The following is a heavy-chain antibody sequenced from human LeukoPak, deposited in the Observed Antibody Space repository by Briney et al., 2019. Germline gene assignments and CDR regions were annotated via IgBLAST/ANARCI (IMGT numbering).Heavy chain of an antibody. Sequence: GGSLRLSCAASGFTFSSYGMHWVRQAPGKGLEWVAVIWYDGSNKYYADSVKGRFTISRDNSKNTLYLQMNSLRAEDTAVYYCARACDSSGYSPYYYYMDVWGKGTTVTV. V-gene: IGHV3-33*01. J-gene: IGHJ6*03. CDR2: IWYDGSNK. CDR3: ARACDSSGYSPYYYYMDV. CDR1: GFTFSSYG. D-gene: IGHD3-22*01.